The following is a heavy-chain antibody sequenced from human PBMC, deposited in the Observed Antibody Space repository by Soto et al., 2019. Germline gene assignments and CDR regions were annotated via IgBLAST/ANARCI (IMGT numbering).Heavy chain of an antibody. J-gene: IGHJ3*02. Sequence: QVQLVQSGAEVKKPGSSVKVSCKASGGTFSSYAISWVRQAPGQGLEWMGGIIPIFGTANYAQKFQGRVTITADESTSTAYMELSSLRSEDTAVYYCARDVGMAGTYLGDAFDIRGQGTMVTVSS. CDR1: GGTFSSYA. V-gene: IGHV1-69*01. CDR2: IIPIFGTA. CDR3: ARDVGMAGTYLGDAFDI. D-gene: IGHD6-19*01.